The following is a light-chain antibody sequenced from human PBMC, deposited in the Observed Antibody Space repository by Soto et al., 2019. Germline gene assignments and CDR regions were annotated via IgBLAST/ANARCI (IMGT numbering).Light chain of an antibody. J-gene: IGKJ5*01. V-gene: IGKV3-15*01. CDR3: QHYNCWPHT. CDR1: QSVRDN. Sequence: EILLTQSPATLAVSPGEGATLSCRASQSVRDNLAWYQQKPGQAPRLLIYRASTRATGVPARFSGSGSGTEFTLTISSLQSEDVSVYFCQHYNCWPHTLGQGTRLEIK. CDR2: RAS.